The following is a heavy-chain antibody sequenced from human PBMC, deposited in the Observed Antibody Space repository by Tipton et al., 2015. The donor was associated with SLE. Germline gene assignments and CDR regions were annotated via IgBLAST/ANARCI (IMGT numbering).Heavy chain of an antibody. CDR2: IDHSGST. CDR3: ARGKISRPSGSYYLASKRFDS. CDR1: GGSISSRNW. Sequence: TLSLTCAVYGGSISSRNWWSWIRQPPGKGLEWIGEIDHSGSTNYNPSLESRVTISLDTSKNQFSLNLRSVTAADTAVYYCARGKISRPSGSYYLASKRFDSWGQGVLVTVSS. D-gene: IGHD3-10*01. V-gene: IGHV4-4*02. J-gene: IGHJ5*01.